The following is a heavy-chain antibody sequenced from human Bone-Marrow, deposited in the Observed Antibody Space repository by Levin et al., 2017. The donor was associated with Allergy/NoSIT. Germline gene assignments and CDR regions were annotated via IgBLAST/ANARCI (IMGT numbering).Heavy chain of an antibody. Sequence: ASVKVSCEASGYTFTDYYIHWVRQAPGQGLEWMAWINPKSGYTNYAQKFQGRASMTRDTSISTAYMHLNSLTSDDSAVYYCARVTPPSGLRYFDWSTLDSWGQGTLVSVSS. J-gene: IGHJ5*01. CDR3: ARVTPPSGLRYFDWSTLDS. V-gene: IGHV1-2*02. CDR2: INPKSGYT. D-gene: IGHD3-9*01. CDR1: GYTFTDYY.